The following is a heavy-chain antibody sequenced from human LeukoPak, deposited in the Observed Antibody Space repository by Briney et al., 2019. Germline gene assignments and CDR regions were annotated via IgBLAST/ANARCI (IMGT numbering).Heavy chain of an antibody. CDR1: GFTFSSYA. CDR3: ARDPSSSSGPPAY. Sequence: GRSLRLSCAASGFTFSSYAMHWVRQAPGKGLEWVSSISSSSSYIYYADSVKGRFTISRDNAKNSLYLQMNSLRAEDTAVYYCARDPSSSSGPPAYWGQGTLVTVSS. D-gene: IGHD6-19*01. J-gene: IGHJ4*02. V-gene: IGHV3-21*01. CDR2: ISSSSSYI.